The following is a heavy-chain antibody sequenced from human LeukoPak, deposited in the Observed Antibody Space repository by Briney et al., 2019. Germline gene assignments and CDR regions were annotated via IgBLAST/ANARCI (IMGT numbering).Heavy chain of an antibody. CDR1: GWSFSGYY. CDR2: INHNGRT. V-gene: IGHV4-34*01. Sequence: PSETLSLTCAVYGWSFSGYYWSWIRQPPGKGLEWIGEINHNGRTNYNPSLKSRVTISVDTSKNQFSPKLSSVTAADTAVYYCVAVAVRVDYWGQGTLVTVSS. J-gene: IGHJ4*02. D-gene: IGHD6-19*01. CDR3: VAVAVRVDY.